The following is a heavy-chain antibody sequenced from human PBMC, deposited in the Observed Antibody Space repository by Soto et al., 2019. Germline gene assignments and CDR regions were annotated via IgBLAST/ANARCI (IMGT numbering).Heavy chain of an antibody. J-gene: IGHJ4*02. Sequence: SETLSLTCTVSGVTISSGAYYWSWIRQPPGKGLEWIGNIYYSGSTYYSPSLKSRVAISLDTSKNQFSLRLSSVTAADTAVYYCARYRFSGSKWSKFDFWGQGTLVT. CDR2: IYYSGST. D-gene: IGHD6-13*01. CDR3: ARYRFSGSKWSKFDF. V-gene: IGHV4-31*03. CDR1: GVTISSGAYY.